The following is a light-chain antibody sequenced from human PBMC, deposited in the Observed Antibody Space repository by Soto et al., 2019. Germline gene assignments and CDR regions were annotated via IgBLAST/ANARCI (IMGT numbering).Light chain of an antibody. CDR2: GAS. V-gene: IGKV3-15*01. CDR3: KQYNNWPFT. CDR1: QSVSSY. J-gene: IGKJ3*01. Sequence: EIVMTQSPATLSVSPGERATLSCRASQSVSSYLAWYQQKPGQAPRLLIYGASTRATGIPARFSGSGSGTEFIHTLCSLQSEDFAVYYCKQYNNWPFTFGPGTKVDIK.